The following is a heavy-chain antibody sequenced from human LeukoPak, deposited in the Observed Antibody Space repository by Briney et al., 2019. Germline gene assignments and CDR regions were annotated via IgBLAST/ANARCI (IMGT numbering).Heavy chain of an antibody. V-gene: IGHV1-8*01. CDR2: MNPNSGNT. Sequence: ASVKVSCKASGYTFSSYDINWVRLAAGQGLEWMGWMNPNSGNTGYAQQFQGRVTMTRNTAIGTAYMELSSLRSEDTAVYYCATPGVHYDPSGYYPFQHWGQGTLVTVSS. CDR3: ATPGVHYDPSGYYPFQH. J-gene: IGHJ1*01. D-gene: IGHD3-22*01. CDR1: GYTFSSYD.